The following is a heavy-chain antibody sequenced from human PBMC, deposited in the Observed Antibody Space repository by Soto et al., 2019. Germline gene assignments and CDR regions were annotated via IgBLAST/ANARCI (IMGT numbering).Heavy chain of an antibody. CDR2: ISHDGVNR. J-gene: IGHJ3*02. V-gene: IGHV3-30-3*01. D-gene: IGHD2-8*01. CDR1: GFTFSNYA. Sequence: QVQVVESGGGVVQPGRSLRLSCAASGFTFSNYAMHWVRQAPGKGLEWVAVISHDGVNRYYADSVKGRYTISRKNSRNMLSLEMNSLRLEDTYVYYCARGLKVSHKDALDIWGQGTAVTVSS. CDR3: ARGLKVSHKDALDI.